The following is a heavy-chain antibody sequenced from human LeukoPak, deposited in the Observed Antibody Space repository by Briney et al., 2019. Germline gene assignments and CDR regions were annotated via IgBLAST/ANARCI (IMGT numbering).Heavy chain of an antibody. CDR2: IIPIFGTA. J-gene: IGHJ4*02. D-gene: IGHD5-18*01. Sequence: GASVKVSCKASGGTFSSYAISWVRQAPGQVLEWMGGIIPIFGTANYAQKFQGRVTITADESTSTAYMELSSLRSEDTAVYYCARALDTAMVDLTGDYWGQGTLVTVSS. CDR3: ARALDTAMVDLTGDY. V-gene: IGHV1-69*13. CDR1: GGTFSSYA.